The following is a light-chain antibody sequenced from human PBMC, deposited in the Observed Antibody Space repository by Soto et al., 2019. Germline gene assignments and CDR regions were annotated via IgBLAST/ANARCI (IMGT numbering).Light chain of an antibody. CDR3: QQSYTTPSIS. V-gene: IGKV1-39*01. CDR1: QSISRN. CDR2: AAS. J-gene: IGKJ5*01. Sequence: DIQMTQSPSSLSASVGDRVTITCRASQSISRNLNWYQHKPGKAPKLLIYAASSLHIGVLSNFSSGGSVTESSLSSNSLHPEDFVTYCCQQSYTTPSISFGRGTLLE.